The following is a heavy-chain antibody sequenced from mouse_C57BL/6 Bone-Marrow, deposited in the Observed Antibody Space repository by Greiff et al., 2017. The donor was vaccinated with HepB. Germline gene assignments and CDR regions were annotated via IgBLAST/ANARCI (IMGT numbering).Heavy chain of an antibody. CDR2: IYPGNSDT. CDR3: TNYYGSIYDWYFDV. Sequence: EVQLQQSGTVLARPGASVKMSCKTSGYTFTSYWMHWVKQRPGQGLEWIGAIYPGNSDTSYNQKFKGKAKLTAVTSASTAYMELSSLTNEDSAVYYCTNYYGSIYDWYFDVWGTGTTVTVSS. CDR1: GYTFTSYW. V-gene: IGHV1-5*01. D-gene: IGHD1-1*01. J-gene: IGHJ1*03.